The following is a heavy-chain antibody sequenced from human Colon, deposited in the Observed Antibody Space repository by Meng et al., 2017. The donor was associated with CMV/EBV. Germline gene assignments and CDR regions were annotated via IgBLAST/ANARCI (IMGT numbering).Heavy chain of an antibody. CDR2: INYTGSD. J-gene: IGHJ2*01. CDR1: VACCSVRSYN. CDR3: ARMALHWYFDL. V-gene: IGHV4-39*07. Sequence: QGPGPGLGTPSVSRSLAFTFSVACCSVRSYNWGWSRQPPVKGLVWIVRINYTGSDYHNPSLQSRVTISIDTSNNQFSLMLTSVTAADTAVYYCARMALHWYFDLWGRGTLVTVSS. D-gene: IGHD5-24*01.